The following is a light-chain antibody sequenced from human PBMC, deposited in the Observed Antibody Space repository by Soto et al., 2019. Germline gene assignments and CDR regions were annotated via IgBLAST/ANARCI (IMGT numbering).Light chain of an antibody. Sequence: LAQPASVFWSPGQSITFSCTGTSSDVGGYNFVSWYQQHPGKAPKLMIYEVSSRPSGVSNRFSGSKSGNTASLTISGLQPEDEADYYCSSYTTSTTVVFGTGTKGTVL. CDR3: SSYTTSTTVV. J-gene: IGLJ1*01. CDR1: SSDVGGYNF. V-gene: IGLV2-14*03. CDR2: EVS.